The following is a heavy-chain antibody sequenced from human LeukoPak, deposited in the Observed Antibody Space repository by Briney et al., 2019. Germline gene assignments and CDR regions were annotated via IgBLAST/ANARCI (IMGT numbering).Heavy chain of an antibody. CDR1: GFTFSVYS. D-gene: IGHD3-16*02. V-gene: IGHV3-21*01. CDR3: ARGGTGSYRHYYFDY. CDR2: ISSTTYTYYA. Sequence: PGGSLRLSCAASGFTFSVYSMSWIRQAPEKGLEWVSSISSTTYTYYADSVKGRFTHADSVQGRFTISRDNAKNSLYLQMNSLRAEDTAVYYCARGGTGSYRHYYFDYWGQGTLVTVSS. J-gene: IGHJ4*02.